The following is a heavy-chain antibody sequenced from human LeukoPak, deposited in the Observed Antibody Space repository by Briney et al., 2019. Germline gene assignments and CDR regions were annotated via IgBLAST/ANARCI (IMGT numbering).Heavy chain of an antibody. V-gene: IGHV1-18*01. J-gene: IGHJ4*02. CDR3: ARDLGSSTSPYYFDY. CDR1: GYTFTSYG. CDR2: IIAYNGNT. Sequence: ASVKVSCKASGYTFTSYGISWVRQAPGQGLEWMGWIIAYNGNTNYAQKLQGRVTMTTDTSTSTAYMELRSLRSDDTAVYYCARDLGSSTSPYYFDYWGQGTLVTVSS. D-gene: IGHD6-13*01.